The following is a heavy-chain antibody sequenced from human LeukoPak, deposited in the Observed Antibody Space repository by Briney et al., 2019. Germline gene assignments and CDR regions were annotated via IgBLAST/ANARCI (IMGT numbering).Heavy chain of an antibody. J-gene: IGHJ4*02. Sequence: PSETLSLTCTVSGGSISSYYWSWIRQPPGKGLEWIGYIYYSGSTSYNPSLKSRVTISVDRSKNQFSLKLSSVTAADTAVYYCARRNSGYGIDYWGQGTLVTVSS. CDR2: IYYSGST. V-gene: IGHV4-59*12. CDR3: ARRNSGYGIDY. CDR1: GGSISSYY. D-gene: IGHD5-12*01.